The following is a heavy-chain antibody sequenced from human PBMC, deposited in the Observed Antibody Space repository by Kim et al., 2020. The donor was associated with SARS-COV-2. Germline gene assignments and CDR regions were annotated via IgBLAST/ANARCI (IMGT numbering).Heavy chain of an antibody. CDR1: GYTFTSYD. Sequence: ASVKVSCKASGYTFTSYDINWVRQATGQGLEWMGWMNPNSGNRGYAQKFQGRVTMTRNTSISTAYMELSSLRSEDTAVYYCAIYSSGWSYFDYWGQGALVAVSS. CDR3: AIYSSGWSYFDY. J-gene: IGHJ4*02. CDR2: MNPNSGNR. V-gene: IGHV1-8*01. D-gene: IGHD6-19*01.